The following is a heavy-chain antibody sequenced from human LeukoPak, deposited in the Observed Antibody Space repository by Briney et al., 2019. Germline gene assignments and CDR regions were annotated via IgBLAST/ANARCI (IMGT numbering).Heavy chain of an antibody. CDR1: GYTFTNYY. Sequence: GASVKVSFKSSGYTFTNYYIHWVRQAPGQGLDWMGWISAYNGNTNYAQKLQGRVTMTTDTSTSTAYMELRSLRSEDTAFFVCSRSSPHLQDGSSSHNWFDPWGQGTLVTVSS. CDR2: ISAYNGNT. V-gene: IGHV1-18*04. CDR3: SRSSPHLQDGSSSHNWFDP. D-gene: IGHD2-2*01. J-gene: IGHJ5*02.